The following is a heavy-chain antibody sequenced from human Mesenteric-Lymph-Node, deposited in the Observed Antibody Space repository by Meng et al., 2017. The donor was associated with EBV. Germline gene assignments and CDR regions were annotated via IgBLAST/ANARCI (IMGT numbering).Heavy chain of an antibody. D-gene: IGHD2-15*01. CDR1: GYPFNKFC. J-gene: IGHJ4*02. Sequence: QSPPAECAPGVDKPGASGQVSLYGSGYPFNKFCLCWVSTGPGPGLEGMAWISVYNGNPNHAQNFQGRGTLTPETSTSTAYMELRSLSSDDTAVYYCARDFVVVEAATRVFDNWGQGTLVTVSS. CDR2: ISVYNGNP. V-gene: IGHV1-18*01. CDR3: ARDFVVVEAATRVFDN.